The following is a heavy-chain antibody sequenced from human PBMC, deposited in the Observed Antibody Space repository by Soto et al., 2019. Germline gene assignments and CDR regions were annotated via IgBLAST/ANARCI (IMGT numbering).Heavy chain of an antibody. D-gene: IGHD1-1*01. CDR2: ISAHNGHT. V-gene: IGHV1-18*01. J-gene: IGHJ4*02. CDR1: GYTFTSYG. Sequence: QVHLVQSGAEVKKPGASVKVSCKASGYTFTSYGITWVRQAPGQGLEWMGWISAHNGHTDYAQKLQGRVIVTRDTSTSTAYMERRSLRSDDTVVYYCARGRYGDCWGQGALVTVPS. CDR3: ARGRYGDC.